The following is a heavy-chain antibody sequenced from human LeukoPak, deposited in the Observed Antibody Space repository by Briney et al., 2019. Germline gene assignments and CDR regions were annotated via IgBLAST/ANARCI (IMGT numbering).Heavy chain of an antibody. Sequence: GRSLRLSCAASGFTFSSYAMHWVRQASGMGLEWVAVISYDGSNKYYADSVKGRFTISRDNSKNTLYLQMNSLRAEDTAVYYCARDRYDSSPYYFDYWGQGTLVTVSS. D-gene: IGHD3-22*01. CDR1: GFTFSSYA. V-gene: IGHV3-30*04. CDR2: ISYDGSNK. J-gene: IGHJ4*02. CDR3: ARDRYDSSPYYFDY.